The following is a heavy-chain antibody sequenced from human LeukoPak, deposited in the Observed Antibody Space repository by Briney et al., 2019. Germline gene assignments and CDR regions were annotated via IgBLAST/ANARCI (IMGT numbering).Heavy chain of an antibody. J-gene: IGHJ4*02. D-gene: IGHD2-21*01. CDR2: IIPIFGTA. CDR3: ASRTISGYYFDY. Sequence: GASVKVSCTASGGTFSSYAISWVRQAPGQGLEWMGGIIPIFGTANYAQKFQGRVTITADESTSTAYMELSSLRSEDTAVYYCASRTISGYYFDYWGQGTLVTVSS. CDR1: GGTFSSYA. V-gene: IGHV1-69*13.